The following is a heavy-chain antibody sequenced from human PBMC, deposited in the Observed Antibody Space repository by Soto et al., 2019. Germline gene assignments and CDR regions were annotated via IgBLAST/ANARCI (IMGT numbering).Heavy chain of an antibody. Sequence: QVQLRESGPGLVKPSQTLSLTCTVSGGSISSADYYWSWIRQPPGKGLEWIGNIYYSGSTFYNPSLQSRLTMSVDTSKSQFSLKLTSVTAADTAVYYCARAGQWLPINPWGQGTLVTVSS. V-gene: IGHV4-30-4*01. D-gene: IGHD6-19*01. CDR3: ARAGQWLPINP. J-gene: IGHJ5*02. CDR1: GGSISSADYY. CDR2: IYYSGST.